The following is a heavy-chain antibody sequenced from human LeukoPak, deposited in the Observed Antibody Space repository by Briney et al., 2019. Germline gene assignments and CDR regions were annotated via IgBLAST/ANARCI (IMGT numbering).Heavy chain of an antibody. Sequence: SGTLSLTCAVSGGSISSSNWWSWVRQPPGKGLEWIGEIYHSGSTNYNPSLKRRVTISVDKSKNQFSLKLSSVTAADTAVYYCAREGYQLLYLRAFDIWGQGTMDTVSS. CDR1: GGSISSSNW. J-gene: IGHJ3*02. D-gene: IGHD2-2*02. CDR2: IYHSGST. V-gene: IGHV4-4*02. CDR3: AREGYQLLYLRAFDI.